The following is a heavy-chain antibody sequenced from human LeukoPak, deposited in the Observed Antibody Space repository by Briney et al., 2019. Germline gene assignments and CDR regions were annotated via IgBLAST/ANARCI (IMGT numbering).Heavy chain of an antibody. CDR1: GFTFSSYT. D-gene: IGHD2-15*01. J-gene: IGHJ3*02. V-gene: IGHV3-21*01. Sequence: GGSLRLSCAASGFTFSSYTMNWVRQAPGKGLEWVSSISSSSSYIYYADSMKGRFTISRDNAKNSLYLQMNSLRADDTAVYYCARETSCSGGSCYKGNAFDIWGQGTMVTVSS. CDR2: ISSSSSYI. CDR3: ARETSCSGGSCYKGNAFDI.